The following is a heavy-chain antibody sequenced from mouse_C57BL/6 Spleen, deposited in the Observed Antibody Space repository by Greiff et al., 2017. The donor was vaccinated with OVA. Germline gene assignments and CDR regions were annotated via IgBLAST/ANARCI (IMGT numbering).Heavy chain of an antibody. Sequence: VQLQQSGPELVKPGASVKISCKASGYSFTDYNMNWVKQSNGKSLEWIGVINPNYGTTSYNQKFKGKATLTVDQSSSTAYMQLNSLTSEDSAVYYGAEGGIYYGNYGRAMDYWGQGTSVTVSS. CDR2: INPNYGTT. CDR3: AEGGIYYGNYGRAMDY. V-gene: IGHV1-39*01. CDR1: GYSFTDYN. D-gene: IGHD2-1*01. J-gene: IGHJ4*01.